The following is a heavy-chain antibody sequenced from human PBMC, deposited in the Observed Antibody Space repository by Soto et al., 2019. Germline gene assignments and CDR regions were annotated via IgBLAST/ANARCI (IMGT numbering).Heavy chain of an antibody. CDR1: EFTFNSHG. CDR2: ISYEGSNN. V-gene: IGHV3-30*03. D-gene: IGHD2-2*01. Sequence: VQVVESGGGLVQPGGSLRLSCIASEFTFNSHGMHWVRQAPGKGLEWVAVISYEGSNNFYAESVKGRFTISRDNSKNTLYLQMNSLRREDTAVYYCARGAEYQLLSRDYFYGMDVWGQGTTVTVSS. J-gene: IGHJ6*02. CDR3: ARGAEYQLLSRDYFYGMDV.